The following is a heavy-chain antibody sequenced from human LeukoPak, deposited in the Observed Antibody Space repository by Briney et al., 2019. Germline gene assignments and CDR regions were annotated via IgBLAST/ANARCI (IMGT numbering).Heavy chain of an antibody. CDR1: GGSISSYY. V-gene: IGHV4-59*01. CDR2: IYYSGST. Sequence: SETLSLTCTVSGGSISSYYWSWIRQPPGKGLEWIGYIYYSGSTNYNPSLKSRVTISVDTSKNQFSLKLSSVTAADTAVYYCARVVRGELAIGDWFDPWGQGTLVTVSS. J-gene: IGHJ5*02. D-gene: IGHD3-10*01. CDR3: ARVVRGELAIGDWFDP.